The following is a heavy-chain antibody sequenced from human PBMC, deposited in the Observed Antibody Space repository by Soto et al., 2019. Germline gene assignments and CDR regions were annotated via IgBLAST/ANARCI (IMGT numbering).Heavy chain of an antibody. Sequence: SGPTLVNPTQTLTLTCTFSGFSLSTSGVGVGWIRQPPGKALEWLALIYGNDDKSYSPSLKTTLTITTDTSKKQVVLTMTNMAPVDTATYYCAHTRGYFDFWGQGTLVTVS. CDR2: IYGNDDK. CDR1: GFSLSTSGVG. J-gene: IGHJ4*02. D-gene: IGHD3-10*01. V-gene: IGHV2-5*01. CDR3: AHTRGYFDF.